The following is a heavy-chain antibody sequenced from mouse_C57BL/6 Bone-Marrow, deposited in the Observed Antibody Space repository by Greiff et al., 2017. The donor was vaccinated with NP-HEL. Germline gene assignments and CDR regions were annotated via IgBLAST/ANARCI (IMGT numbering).Heavy chain of an antibody. J-gene: IGHJ2*01. CDR1: GYAFSSYW. CDR3: AREGGGNFYFDY. D-gene: IGHD2-1*01. V-gene: IGHV1-80*01. Sequence: QVQLKESGAELVKPGASVKISCKASGYAFSSYWMNWVKQRPGKGLEWIGQIYPGDGDTNYNGKFKGKATLTADKSSSTAYMQLSSLTSEDSAVYFCAREGGGNFYFDYWGQGTTLTVAS. CDR2: IYPGDGDT.